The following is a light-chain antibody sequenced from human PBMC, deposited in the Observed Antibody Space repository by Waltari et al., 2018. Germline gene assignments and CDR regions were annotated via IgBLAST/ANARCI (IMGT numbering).Light chain of an antibody. V-gene: IGLV1-47*01. CDR3: ASWDGSLGGVI. CDR2: RNN. J-gene: IGLJ2*01. Sequence: QSVLSQPPSASGTPGQRVTISCSGSNSNIGNNFVYWYHQLPGTAPKLLIYRNNRRPSGVPDRFSGSKSGTSASLAISGLRSEDEADYYCASWDGSLGGVIFGGGTKLTVL. CDR1: NSNIGNNF.